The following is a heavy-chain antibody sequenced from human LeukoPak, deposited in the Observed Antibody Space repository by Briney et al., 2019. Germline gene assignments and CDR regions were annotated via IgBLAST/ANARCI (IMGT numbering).Heavy chain of an antibody. J-gene: IGHJ5*02. CDR3: ARTGIAARPTVWFDP. CDR1: GFTFSSYW. CDR2: INNDGSST. D-gene: IGHD6-6*01. V-gene: IGHV3-74*01. Sequence: GGSLRLSCAASGFTFSSYWMHWVRQAPGKGLVWVSRINNDGSSTSYADSVKGRFTISRDNAKNTLYLQMNSQRAEDTAVYYCARTGIAARPTVWFDPWGQGTLVTVSS.